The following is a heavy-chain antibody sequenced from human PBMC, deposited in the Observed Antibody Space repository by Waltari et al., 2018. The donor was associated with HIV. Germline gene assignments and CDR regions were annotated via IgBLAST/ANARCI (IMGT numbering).Heavy chain of an antibody. CDR1: GGSFSGYY. J-gene: IGHJ6*02. Sequence: QVQLQQWGAGLLKPSETLSLTCAVYGGSFSGYYWSWIRQPPGKGLEWIGEINHSGSTNYNPSLKSRVTISVDTSKNQFSLKLSSVTAADTAVYYCARSGIDTPLSGMDVWGQGTTVTVSS. V-gene: IGHV4-34*01. D-gene: IGHD3-10*01. CDR3: ARSGIDTPLSGMDV. CDR2: INHSGST.